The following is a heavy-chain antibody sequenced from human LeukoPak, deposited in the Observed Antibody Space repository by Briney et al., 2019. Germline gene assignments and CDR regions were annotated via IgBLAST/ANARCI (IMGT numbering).Heavy chain of an antibody. V-gene: IGHV3-21*01. Sequence: PGGSLRLSCAASGFTFSDYSTSWVRQAQGKGLEWVSSISSSSVYIYYSDSVEGRFTISRDNSKNSLYLQMDSLRTDDTAVYFCARARYGGNSEDFWGLGTLVTVSS. D-gene: IGHD4-23*01. J-gene: IGHJ4*02. CDR1: GFTFSDYS. CDR3: ARARYGGNSEDF. CDR2: ISSSSVYI.